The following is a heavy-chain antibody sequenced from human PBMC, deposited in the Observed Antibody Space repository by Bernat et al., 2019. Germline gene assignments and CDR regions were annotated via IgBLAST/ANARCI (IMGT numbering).Heavy chain of an antibody. V-gene: IGHV4-39*01. CDR3: ARQPKVFFTGYYIFSGMDV. CDR2: IYYSGST. Sequence: QVQLQESGPGLVKPSGTLSLTCAVSGGFISSSSYYWGWIRQPPGKGLEWIGSIYYSGSTYYNPSLKSRVTISVDTSKNQFSLKLSSVTAADTAVYYCARQPKVFFTGYYIFSGMDVWGQGTTVTVSS. CDR1: GGFISSSSYY. J-gene: IGHJ6*02. D-gene: IGHD3-9*01.